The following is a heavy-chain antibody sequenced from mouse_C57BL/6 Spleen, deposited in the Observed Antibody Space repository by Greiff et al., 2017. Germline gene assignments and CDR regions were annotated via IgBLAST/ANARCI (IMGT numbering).Heavy chain of an antibody. CDR3: AKRGDYYYGSSFDY. V-gene: IGHV3-6*01. D-gene: IGHD1-1*01. J-gene: IGHJ2*01. CDR2: ISYDGSN. Sequence: EVKLLESGPGLVKPSQSLSLTCSVTGYSITSGYYWNWIRQFPGNKLEWMGYISYDGSNNYNPSLKNRISITRDTSKNQFFLKLNSVTTEDTATYYCAKRGDYYYGSSFDYWGQGTTLTVSS. CDR1: GYSITSGYY.